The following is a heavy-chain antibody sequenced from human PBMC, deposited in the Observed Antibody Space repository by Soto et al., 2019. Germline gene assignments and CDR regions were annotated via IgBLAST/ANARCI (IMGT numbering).Heavy chain of an antibody. V-gene: IGHV1-18*01. CDR2: ISAYNSNT. D-gene: IGHD5-18*01. CDR3: ARGYSYGYGENYYGMDV. CDR1: VYTFTSYG. Sequence: GALVEVSCTASVYTFTSYGISWVLQAPGELREGMGWISAYNSNTNYAQKLQGRVTMTTDTSTSTAYMELRSLRSDDTAVYYCARGYSYGYGENYYGMDVWGQGTTVTVSS. J-gene: IGHJ6*02.